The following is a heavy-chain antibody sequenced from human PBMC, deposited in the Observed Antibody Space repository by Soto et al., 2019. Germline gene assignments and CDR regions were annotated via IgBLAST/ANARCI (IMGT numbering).Heavy chain of an antibody. V-gene: IGHV2-5*02. J-gene: IGHJ4*02. Sequence: QITLKESGPTLVKPTQTLTLTCTFSGFSLSTSGVGVGWIRQPPGKALEWLALIYWDDDKRYSPSLKSRLTITRDTSKNQVVLTMTNMDPVDTATYYCAHVYGGYDNFDYWGQGTLVTVSS. D-gene: IGHD5-12*01. CDR1: GFSLSTSGVG. CDR2: IYWDDDK. CDR3: AHVYGGYDNFDY.